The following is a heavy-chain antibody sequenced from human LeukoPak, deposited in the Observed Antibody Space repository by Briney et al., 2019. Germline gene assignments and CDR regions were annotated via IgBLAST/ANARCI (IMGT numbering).Heavy chain of an antibody. CDR3: ATVGATTNDY. V-gene: IGHV1-46*01. CDR2: INPSGGST. D-gene: IGHD1-26*01. CDR1: GYTFTSYY. J-gene: IGHJ4*02. Sequence: GASVKASCKASGYTFTSYYMHWVRQAPGQGLEWMGIINPSGGSTSYAQKFQGRVTMTEDKSTDTAYMELSSLRSEDTAVYYCATVGATTNDYWGQGTLVTVSS.